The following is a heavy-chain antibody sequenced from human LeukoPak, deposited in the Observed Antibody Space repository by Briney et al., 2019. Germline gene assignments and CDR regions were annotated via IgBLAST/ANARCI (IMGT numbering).Heavy chain of an antibody. CDR1: GFTFRGYW. V-gene: IGHV3-64D*09. Sequence: GGSLRLSCAVPGFTFRGYWMHWAGQAPGKGREDVSSFSGNGGSTYYADSVKGRFTISRDNSKNTLYLQMSNLRTEDTAVYYCVKGWCSSTSSTSHFDFCGQGSLVTVSS. CDR3: VKGWCSSTSSTSHFDF. CDR2: FSGNGGST. J-gene: IGHJ4*02. D-gene: IGHD2-2*01.